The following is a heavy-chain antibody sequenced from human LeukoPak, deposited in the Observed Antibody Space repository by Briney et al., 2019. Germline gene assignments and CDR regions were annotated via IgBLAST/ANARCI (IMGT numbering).Heavy chain of an antibody. Sequence: GGSLRLSRAASGFTFSSYSMNWVRQAPGKGLEWVSSISSSSSYIYYADSVKGRFTISRDNAKNSLYLQMNSLRAEDTAVYYCARGEGIAVAGPYDAFDIWGQGTMVTVSS. CDR2: ISSSSSYI. V-gene: IGHV3-21*01. CDR1: GFTFSSYS. D-gene: IGHD6-19*01. J-gene: IGHJ3*02. CDR3: ARGEGIAVAGPYDAFDI.